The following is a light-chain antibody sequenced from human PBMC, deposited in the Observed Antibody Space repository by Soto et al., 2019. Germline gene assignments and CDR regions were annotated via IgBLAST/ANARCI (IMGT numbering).Light chain of an antibody. CDR1: SSDVGGYNY. J-gene: IGLJ1*01. Sequence: QAVVTQPASVSGSPGQSITISCTGTSSDVGGYNYVSWYQQHPGKAPKLMIYDVSNRPSGVSNRFSGSKSGNTASLTISGLQAEDEADYYCSSYTSSSPYVFGTETKLTVL. CDR2: DVS. CDR3: SSYTSSSPYV. V-gene: IGLV2-14*01.